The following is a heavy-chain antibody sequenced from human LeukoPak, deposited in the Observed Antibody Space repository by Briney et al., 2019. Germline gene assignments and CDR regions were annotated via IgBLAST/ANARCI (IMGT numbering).Heavy chain of an antibody. D-gene: IGHD5-18*01. CDR1: GGSFSGYY. Sequence: PSETLSLTCAVYGGSFSGYYWSWIRQPPGKGLEWIGEINHSGSTNYNPSLKSRVTISVDTSKNQFSLKLSSVTAADTAVYYCARHFGYSYGYFYWGQGTLVTVSS. CDR3: ARHFGYSYGYFY. CDR2: INHSGST. V-gene: IGHV4-34*01. J-gene: IGHJ4*02.